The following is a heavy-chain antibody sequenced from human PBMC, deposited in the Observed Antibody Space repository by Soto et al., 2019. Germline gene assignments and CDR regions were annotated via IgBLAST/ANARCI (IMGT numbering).Heavy chain of an antibody. CDR3: ATLNSSWYGAFWFDP. D-gene: IGHD6-13*01. CDR1: GGTFSSYA. J-gene: IGHJ5*02. CDR2: IIPIFGTA. V-gene: IGHV1-69*01. Sequence: QVQLVQSGAEVKKPGSSVKVSCKASGGTFSSYAISWVRQAPGQGLEWMGGIIPIFGTANYAQKFQGRVTITADESTSTAYMELSSLRSEDTAVYHCATLNSSWYGAFWFDPWGQGTLVTVSS.